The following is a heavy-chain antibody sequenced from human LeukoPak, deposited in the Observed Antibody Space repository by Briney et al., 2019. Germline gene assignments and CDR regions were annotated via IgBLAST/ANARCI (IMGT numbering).Heavy chain of an antibody. V-gene: IGHV4-61*01. CDR3: ARSRAFNSGAFDP. J-gene: IGHJ5*02. CDR2: IYNGVNT. CDR1: GASVSSASY. Sequence: KPSETLSLTCTVSGASVSSASYWTWIRQPPGKGVEWNAHIYNGVNTNYNPSLKSRVTISVDTSKNQFSLRLNSVTAADTAVYYCARSRAFNSGAFDPWGQGSLVTVSS. D-gene: IGHD1-26*01.